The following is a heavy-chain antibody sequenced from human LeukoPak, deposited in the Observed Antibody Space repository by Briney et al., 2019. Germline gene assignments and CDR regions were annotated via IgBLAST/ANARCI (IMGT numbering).Heavy chain of an antibody. D-gene: IGHD3-22*01. V-gene: IGHV3-21*01. CDR3: AREGGYDGDAFDI. CDR1: GFTFSTYS. J-gene: IGHJ3*02. CDR2: ISSGSSYI. Sequence: PGGSLRLSCAASGFTFSTYSMSWVRQAPGKGLEWVSSISSGSSYIYYADSVKGRFTISRDNAKNSLYLQMNSLRAEDTAVYYCAREGGYDGDAFDIWGQGTMVTVSS.